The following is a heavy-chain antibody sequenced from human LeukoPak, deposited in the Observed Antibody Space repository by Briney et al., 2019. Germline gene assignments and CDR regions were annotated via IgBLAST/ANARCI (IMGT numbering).Heavy chain of an antibody. CDR1: GYTFTSYD. CDR2: IIRIFGTA. V-gene: IGHV1-69*13. D-gene: IGHD6-19*01. Sequence: GASVKDSCKASGYTFTSYDINWVRQATGQGLEWMGGIIRIFGTANYAQKFQGRVTLTADESTSTAYMEICSLRYQDTAVYYSGRVGYSRGWYHDYWRQGTLVTVSA. CDR3: GRVGYSRGWYHDY. J-gene: IGHJ4*02.